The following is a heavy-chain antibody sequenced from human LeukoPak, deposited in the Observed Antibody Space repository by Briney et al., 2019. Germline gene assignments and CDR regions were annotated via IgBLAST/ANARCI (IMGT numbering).Heavy chain of an antibody. Sequence: GGSLRLSCAASGVTFSSYGMHWVRQAPGKGLEWVAVIWYDGSNKYYADSVKGRFTISRDNSKNTLYLQMNSLRAEDTAVYYCARIYSGSYYPSIFDYWGQGTLVTVSS. V-gene: IGHV3-33*01. J-gene: IGHJ4*02. CDR2: IWYDGSNK. D-gene: IGHD1-26*01. CDR1: GVTFSSYG. CDR3: ARIYSGSYYPSIFDY.